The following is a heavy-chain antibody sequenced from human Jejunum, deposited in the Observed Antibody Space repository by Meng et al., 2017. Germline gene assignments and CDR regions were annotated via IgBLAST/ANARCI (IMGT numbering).Heavy chain of an antibody. Sequence: AAGPGLVKPSGTLSLTCTVSGVSTTSPFYCTWIRQAPGKGLEWIGEVWPSGATYYNPSLSSRITISIDTSNNQFSLEVAFLTAADTAVYYCARAIRERYFDSWGQGTPVTVSS. CDR1: GVSTTSPFY. D-gene: IGHD1-14*01. J-gene: IGHJ4*02. V-gene: IGHV4-4*02. CDR3: ARAIRERYFDS. CDR2: VWPSGAT.